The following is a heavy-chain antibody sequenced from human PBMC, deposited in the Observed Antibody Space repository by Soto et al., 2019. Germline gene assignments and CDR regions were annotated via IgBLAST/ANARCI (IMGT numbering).Heavy chain of an antibody. CDR2: IRSKAYGGTT. CDR3: AKDSSTIWSFDY. V-gene: IGHV3-49*03. J-gene: IGHJ4*02. CDR1: GFTFGDYA. D-gene: IGHD3-3*01. Sequence: GGSLRLSCTASGFTFGDYAMSWFRQAPGKGLEWVGFIRSKAYGGTTEYAASVKGRFTISRDDSKSIAYLQMNSLKTEDTAVYYCAKDSSTIWSFDYWGQGTLVTVSS.